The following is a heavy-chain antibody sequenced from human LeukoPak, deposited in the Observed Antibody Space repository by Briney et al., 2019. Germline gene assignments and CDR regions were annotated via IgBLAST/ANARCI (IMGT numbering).Heavy chain of an antibody. CDR3: ARAPQLQSLVHCLGDCYIFDH. D-gene: IGHD2-21*02. CDR2: IYSDALGGIT. V-gene: IGHV3-66*01. Sequence: GGSLRLSCAVSGLTVSSSFMSWVRQAPGKGLEWVSDIYSDALGGITNYADSVKGRFTISRDNSKNTLYLQMNSLRAEDTAVYYCARAPQLQSLVHCLGDCYIFDHWGQGTLVTVSS. CDR1: GLTVSSSF. J-gene: IGHJ4*02.